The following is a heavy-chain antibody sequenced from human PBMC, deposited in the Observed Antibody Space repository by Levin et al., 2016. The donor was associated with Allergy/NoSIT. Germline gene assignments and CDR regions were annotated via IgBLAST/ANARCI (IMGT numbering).Heavy chain of an antibody. D-gene: IGHD3-10*01. J-gene: IGHJ4*02. CDR3: ARHWGINYYDSGSYYYIDY. CDR2: IYPGDSDT. CDR1: GYSFTSYW. V-gene: IGHV5-51*01. Sequence: GESLKISCKGSGYSFTSYWIGWVRQMPGKGLEWMGIIYPGDSDTRYSPSFQGQVTISADKSISTAYLQWSSLKASDTAMYYCARHWGINYYDSGSYYYIDYWGQGTLVTVVL.